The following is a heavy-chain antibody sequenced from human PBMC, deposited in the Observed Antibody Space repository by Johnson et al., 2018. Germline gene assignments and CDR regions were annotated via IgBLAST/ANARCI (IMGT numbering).Heavy chain of an antibody. D-gene: IGHD2-15*01. CDR3: ARGPASCCSLAGGRYGMDV. J-gene: IGHJ6*02. V-gene: IGHV1-8*01. Sequence: VQLVESGAEVKKPGASVKVSCKTSGYTFTSYDINWVRRATGQGLEWMGWMNPNSGNTGYAQKFQGRVTMTRNTSITTAYMELGSLRSEDTAVFYCARGPASCCSLAGGRYGMDVWGQGTTVTVSS. CDR1: GYTFTSYD. CDR2: MNPNSGNT.